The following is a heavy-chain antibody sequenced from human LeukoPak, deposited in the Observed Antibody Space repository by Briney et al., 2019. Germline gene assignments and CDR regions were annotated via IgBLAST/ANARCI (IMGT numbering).Heavy chain of an antibody. D-gene: IGHD3-22*01. Sequence: SETLSLTCTVSGGSITSSYWSWIRQSAGKGLEWIGRIHASGNTKFNPSLKSRVTISVDTSKNQFSLKLSSVTAADTAVYYCARDERRGGYYYDSSGYYFDYWGQGSLGTVSS. CDR2: IHASGNT. CDR1: GGSITSSY. J-gene: IGHJ4*02. CDR3: ARDERRGGYYYDSSGYYFDY. V-gene: IGHV4-4*07.